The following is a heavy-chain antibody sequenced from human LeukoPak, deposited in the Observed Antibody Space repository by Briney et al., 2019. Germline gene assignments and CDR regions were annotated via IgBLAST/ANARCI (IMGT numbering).Heavy chain of an antibody. CDR3: VRLSVVSPHRYFDL. Sequence: SETLSLTCTVSGGSISSSSYYWGWIRQPPGKGLEWIGSIYYSGSTYYNPSLKSRVTISVDTSKNQFSLKLSSVTAADTAVYYCVRLSVVSPHRYFDLWGRGTLVTVSS. CDR2: IYYSGST. D-gene: IGHD4-23*01. J-gene: IGHJ2*01. CDR1: GGSISSSSYY. V-gene: IGHV4-39*01.